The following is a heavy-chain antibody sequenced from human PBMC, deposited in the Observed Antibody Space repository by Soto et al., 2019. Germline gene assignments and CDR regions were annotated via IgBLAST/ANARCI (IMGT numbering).Heavy chain of an antibody. Sequence: QVQLVQSGGEVKRPGASVKVSCKTSGYTFSNYGITWGRQAPGQPLEWLGWISLYSDVTNYAQKFQGRVSRTTDTSTTTAYMELRSLRSDDTAVYYCARVVPGAEAWFGPWGQGTLVTVSS. CDR3: ARVVPGAEAWFGP. D-gene: IGHD2-2*01. CDR1: GYTFSNYG. V-gene: IGHV1-18*01. CDR2: ISLYSDVT. J-gene: IGHJ5*02.